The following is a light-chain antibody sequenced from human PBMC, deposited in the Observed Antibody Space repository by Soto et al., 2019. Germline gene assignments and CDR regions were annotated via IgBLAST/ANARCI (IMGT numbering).Light chain of an antibody. CDR3: QQYGSSPET. J-gene: IGKJ2*01. V-gene: IGKV3-20*01. CDR2: GAS. Sequence: EIVLTQSPGTLSLSPGERATLSCRASQSVSSSYLAWYQQKPGQAPRLLIYGASSRATGIPDRFSGSGSGTDFTRTIRRLEPEDFAVYYCQQYGSSPETFGQGTKLEIK. CDR1: QSVSSSY.